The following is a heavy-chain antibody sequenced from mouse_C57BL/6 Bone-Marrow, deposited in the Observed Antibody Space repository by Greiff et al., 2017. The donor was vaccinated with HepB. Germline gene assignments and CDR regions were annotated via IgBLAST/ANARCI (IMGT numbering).Heavy chain of an antibody. CDR1: GYTFTSYW. J-gene: IGHJ3*01. Sequence: QVQLQQPGAEFVKPGASVKLSCKASGYTFTSYWMQWVKQRPGQGLEWIGEIDPSDSYINYNQKFKGKATLTVDTSSSTAYMQLSSLTSEDSAVYYCAGRASLLSWFAYWGQGTRVTVSA. CDR2: IDPSDSYI. V-gene: IGHV1-50*01. CDR3: AGRASLLSWFAY. D-gene: IGHD1-1*01.